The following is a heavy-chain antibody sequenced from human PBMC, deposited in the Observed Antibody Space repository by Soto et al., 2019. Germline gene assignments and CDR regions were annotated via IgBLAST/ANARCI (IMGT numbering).Heavy chain of an antibody. CDR3: VREYRDSSSWYGAPHNWFDP. J-gene: IGHJ5*02. CDR2: IYYSGST. V-gene: IGHV4-59*01. CDR1: GGSISSYY. Sequence: SETLSLTCTVSGGSISSYYWSWIRQPPGKGLEWIGYIYYSGSTNYNPSLKSRVTISVDTSKNQFSLKLSSVTAADTAVYYCVREYRDSSSWYGAPHNWFDPWGQGTLVTVSS. D-gene: IGHD6-13*01.